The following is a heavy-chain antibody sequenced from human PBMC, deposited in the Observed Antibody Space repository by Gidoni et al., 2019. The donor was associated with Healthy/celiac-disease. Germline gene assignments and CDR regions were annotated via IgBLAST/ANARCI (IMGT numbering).Heavy chain of an antibody. D-gene: IGHD3-16*02. CDR3: AKVGDYDYVWGSYRHLDY. CDR2: ISGSGGST. CDR1: GFTFSSYA. J-gene: IGHJ4*02. V-gene: IGHV3-23*01. Sequence: EVQLLESGGGLVQPGGSLRLSCAASGFTFSSYAMSWVRQAPGKGLEWVSAISGSGGSTYYADSVKGRFTISGDNSKNTLYLQMNSLRAEDTAVYYCAKVGDYDYVWGSYRHLDYWGQGTLVTVSS.